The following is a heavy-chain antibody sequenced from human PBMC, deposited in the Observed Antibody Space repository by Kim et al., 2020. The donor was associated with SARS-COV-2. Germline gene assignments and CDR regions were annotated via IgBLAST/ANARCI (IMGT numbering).Heavy chain of an antibody. Sequence: GGSLRLSCEVSGFTFSNYWMHWVRQAPGKGLVWVARIYNDGTRTFYAHSVKGRFTISRANAKNKRYLQVNSLRAEDTAAYYCASVMIVEYGRDVWCQETT. CDR2: IYNDGTRT. CDR1: GFTFSNYW. V-gene: IGHV3-74*01. D-gene: IGHD3-22*01. J-gene: IGHJ6*02. CDR3: ASVMIVEYGRDV.